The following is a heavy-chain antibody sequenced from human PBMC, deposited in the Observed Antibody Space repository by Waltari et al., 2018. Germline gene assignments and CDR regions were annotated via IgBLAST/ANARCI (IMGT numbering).Heavy chain of an antibody. Sequence: EVQLVQPGAEGKKAGEDLKISCRGCGYSVTISSNGWVRQMPGKGLEWMGIIYPGDSDTRYSPSFQGQVTISADKSISTAYLQWSSLKASDTAMYYCASLTYSSSPFDYWGQGTLVTVSS. CDR3: ASLTYSSSPFDY. V-gene: IGHV5-51*03. CDR1: GYSVTISS. J-gene: IGHJ4*02. CDR2: IYPGDSDT. D-gene: IGHD6-6*01.